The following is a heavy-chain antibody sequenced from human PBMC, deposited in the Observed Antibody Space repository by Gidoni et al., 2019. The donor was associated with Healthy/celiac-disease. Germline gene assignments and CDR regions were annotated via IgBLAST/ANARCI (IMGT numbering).Heavy chain of an antibody. J-gene: IGHJ6*02. CDR3: ASRVRDIVVVVATDYYYYGMDV. D-gene: IGHD2-15*01. V-gene: IGHV1-69*06. Sequence: QVQLVQSGAEVKKPGSSVKVSCKASGGTFSSYAISWVRQAPGQGLEWMGGIIPIFGTANYAQKFQGRVTITADKSTSTAYMELSSLRSEDTAVYYCASRVRDIVVVVATDYYYYGMDVWGQGTTVTVSS. CDR2: IIPIFGTA. CDR1: GGTFSSYA.